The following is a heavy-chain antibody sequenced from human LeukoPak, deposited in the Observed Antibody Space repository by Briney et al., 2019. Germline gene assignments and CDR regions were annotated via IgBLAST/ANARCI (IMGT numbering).Heavy chain of an antibody. D-gene: IGHD6-13*01. CDR1: GVTFSSYA. CDR2: ISGSGGST. J-gene: IGHJ4*02. V-gene: IGHV3-23*01. CDR3: AKDLGVPWQQRFDY. Sequence: PGGSLRLSCAAAGVTFSSYAMSWVRQAPGKGLEWVSAISGSGGSTYYADSVKGRFTISRDNSKNTLYLQMNSLRAEDTAVYYCAKDLGVPWQQRFDYWGQGTLVTVSP.